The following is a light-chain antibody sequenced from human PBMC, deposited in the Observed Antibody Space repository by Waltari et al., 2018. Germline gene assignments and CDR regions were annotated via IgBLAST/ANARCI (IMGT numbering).Light chain of an antibody. CDR3: SSYTTSSVI. CDR1: SSDVGGYKY. V-gene: IGLV2-14*03. Sequence: QSALTQPASVSGSPGQSITIPCTGTSSDVGGYKYVSWYQHHPGKAPNVMIYDGSTRPSGVSNRFSGSKSGNTASLTSSGLQAEDEADYYCSSYTTSSVIFGGGTKLTVL. J-gene: IGLJ2*01. CDR2: DGS.